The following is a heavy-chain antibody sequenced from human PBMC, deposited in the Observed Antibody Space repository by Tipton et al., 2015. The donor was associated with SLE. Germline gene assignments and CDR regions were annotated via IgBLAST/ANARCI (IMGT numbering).Heavy chain of an antibody. D-gene: IGHD6-19*01. V-gene: IGHV4-39*07. CDR1: GGSISSSSYY. CDR2: MYYSGST. J-gene: IGHJ4*02. Sequence: TLSLTCTVSGGSISSSSYYWDWIRQPPGKGLEWIGSMYYSGSTYYNPSLKSRVTISIDTSKNQFSLKLGSMTAADTAVYYCARHERWPHFDYWGQGTLVTVSS. CDR3: ARHERWPHFDY.